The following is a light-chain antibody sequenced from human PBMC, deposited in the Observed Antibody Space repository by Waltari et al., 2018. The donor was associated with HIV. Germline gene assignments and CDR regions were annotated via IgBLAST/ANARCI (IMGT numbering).Light chain of an antibody. V-gene: IGLV1-47*01. Sequence: QSVLTQPPSVSGTPGQRVTISCSGSSSNIGDDFVYWYQQVRVTAPTLLIYRDSKRPSGVPDRFSGSKSGTSGSLAISGRRSEDEADYYCAAWEDSLSAYVFGTGTQVSVL. J-gene: IGLJ1*01. CDR2: RDS. CDR1: SSNIGDDF. CDR3: AAWEDSLSAYV.